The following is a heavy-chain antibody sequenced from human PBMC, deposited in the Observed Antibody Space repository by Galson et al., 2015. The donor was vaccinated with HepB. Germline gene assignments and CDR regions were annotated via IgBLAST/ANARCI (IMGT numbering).Heavy chain of an antibody. CDR1: GYTFTNFG. CDR3: ARVGSSWFTDFDY. J-gene: IGHJ4*02. Sequence: SVKVSCKASGYTFTNFGMIWVRQAPGQGLEWMGWINTNTGKPAYAQGFTGRFVFSLDTSVSTAYLQISSLKAEDTAVYYCARVGSSWFTDFDYWGQGTLVTVSS. CDR2: INTNTGKP. D-gene: IGHD6-13*01. V-gene: IGHV7-4-1*02.